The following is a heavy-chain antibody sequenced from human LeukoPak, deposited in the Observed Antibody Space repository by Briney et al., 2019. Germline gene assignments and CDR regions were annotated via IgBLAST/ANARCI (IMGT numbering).Heavy chain of an antibody. CDR3: ASDLRGSGVYYFDY. CDR1: GFTFSSYW. D-gene: IGHD3-10*01. V-gene: IGHV3-74*01. CDR2: INTDGSST. Sequence: GGSLRLSCAASGFTFSSYWMHWVRQAPGKGLVWVSRINTDGSSTSYADSVKGRFTISRDNAKNTLYLQMNSLRAEDTAVYYCASDLRGSGVYYFDYWGQGTLVTVSS. J-gene: IGHJ4*02.